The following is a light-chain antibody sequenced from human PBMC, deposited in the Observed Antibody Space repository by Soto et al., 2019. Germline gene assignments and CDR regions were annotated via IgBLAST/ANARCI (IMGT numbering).Light chain of an antibody. Sequence: SVLTQPPSVSAAPGQKVTISCSGGSSNIGSNYVSWYQQLPGTAPKLLIYDNNKRPSGIPDRFSGSKSGTSATLGITGLQTGDEADYFCGTWDGSLSAEVFAAGTKLTVL. V-gene: IGLV1-51*01. CDR3: GTWDGSLSAEV. CDR2: DNN. J-gene: IGLJ2*01. CDR1: SSNIGSNY.